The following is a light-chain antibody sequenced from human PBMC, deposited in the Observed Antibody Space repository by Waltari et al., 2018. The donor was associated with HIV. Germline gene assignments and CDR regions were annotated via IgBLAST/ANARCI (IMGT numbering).Light chain of an antibody. CDR3: SSYVGSNRV. J-gene: IGLJ3*02. CDR1: SSDVGDYNY. Sequence: QSALTQPPSASGSPGQSVTISCTGISSDVGDYNYVSWYQQHPGKAPQIMIYEVNKRPSGVPNRFSGSKSGNTASLTVSGLQAEDEADYYCSSYVGSNRVFGGGTKLTVL. CDR2: EVN. V-gene: IGLV2-8*01.